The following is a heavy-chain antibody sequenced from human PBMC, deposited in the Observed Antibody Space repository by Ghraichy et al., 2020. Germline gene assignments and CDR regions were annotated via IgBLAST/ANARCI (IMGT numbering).Heavy chain of an antibody. CDR3: ARDRNSGWYDPNHPLEY. J-gene: IGHJ4*02. CDR2: INTNTGNP. D-gene: IGHD6-19*01. Sequence: ASVKVSCKASGYTFTSYAMNWVRQAPGQGLEWMGWINTNTGNPTYAQGFTGRFVFSLDTSVSTAYLQISSLKAEDTAVYYCARDRNSGWYDPNHPLEYWGQGTLVTVSS. V-gene: IGHV7-4-1*02. CDR1: GYTFTSYA.